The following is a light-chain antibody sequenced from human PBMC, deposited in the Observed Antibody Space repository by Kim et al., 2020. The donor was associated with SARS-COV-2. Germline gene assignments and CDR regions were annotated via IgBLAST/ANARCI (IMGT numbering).Light chain of an antibody. CDR1: KLGDKY. CDR2: QDS. Sequence: SYELTQPPSVSVSPGQTVSITCSGDKLGDKYACWYQQKPGQSPVLVIYQDSKRPSGIPERFSGSNSGNTATLTISGTQAMDEADYYCQAWDSSTCVFGTGTKVTVL. CDR3: QAWDSSTCV. V-gene: IGLV3-1*01. J-gene: IGLJ1*01.